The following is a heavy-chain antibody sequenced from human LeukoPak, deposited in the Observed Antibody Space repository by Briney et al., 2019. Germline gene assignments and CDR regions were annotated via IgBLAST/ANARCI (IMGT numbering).Heavy chain of an antibody. CDR3: ARLHSSSWYSMGYYFDY. J-gene: IGHJ4*02. D-gene: IGHD6-13*01. V-gene: IGHV4-39*01. CDR2: IYYSGST. Sequence: SETLSLTCTVSGGSISSSSCYWGWIRQPPGKGLEWLGSIYYSGSTYYNPSLKSRVTISVDTSKNQFSLKLSSVTAADTAVYYCARLHSSSWYSMGYYFDYWGQGTLVTVSS. CDR1: GGSISSSSCY.